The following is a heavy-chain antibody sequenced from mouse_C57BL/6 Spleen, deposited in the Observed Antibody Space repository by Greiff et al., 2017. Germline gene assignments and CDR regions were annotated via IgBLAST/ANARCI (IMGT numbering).Heavy chain of an antibody. CDR2: IRSKSNNHAT. CDR3: VRHGAYYYGSFAY. Sequence: EVKLVESGGGLVQPKGSLKLSCAASGFSFNTYAMNWVRQAPGKGLEWVARIRSKSNNHATYYADSVKDRFTISRDDSESMLYLQMNNLKTEDTAIYYCVRHGAYYYGSFAYWGQGTLVTVSA. D-gene: IGHD1-1*01. CDR1: GFSFNTYA. J-gene: IGHJ3*01. V-gene: IGHV10-1*01.